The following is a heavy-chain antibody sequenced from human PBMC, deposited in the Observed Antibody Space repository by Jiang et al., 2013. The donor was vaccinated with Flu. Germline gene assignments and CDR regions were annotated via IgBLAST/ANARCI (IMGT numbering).Heavy chain of an antibody. Sequence: GSISSSIYYWGWIRQPPGKGLEWIGSIYYSGSTYYNPSLKSRVTISVDTSKNQFSLKLSSVTAADTAVYYCARLGPNWNELKIDYWGQGTLVTVSS. CDR3: ARLGPNWNELKIDY. J-gene: IGHJ4*02. CDR1: GSISSSIYY. D-gene: IGHD1-1*01. V-gene: IGHV4-39*01. CDR2: IYYSGST.